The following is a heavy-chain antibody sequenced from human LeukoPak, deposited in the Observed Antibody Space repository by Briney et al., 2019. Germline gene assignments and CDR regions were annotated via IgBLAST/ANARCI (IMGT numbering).Heavy chain of an antibody. J-gene: IGHJ4*02. V-gene: IGHV3-23*01. D-gene: IGHD6-19*01. CDR2: ISGSGGST. Sequence: GGSLRLSCAASGFTFSSYAMSWVRQAPGKGLEWVSAISGSGGSTYYADSVKGRFTISRDNSKNTLYLQMNSLRAEDTAVYYCAKDRSIAVFLQIFDYWGRGTLVTVSS. CDR1: GFTFSSYA. CDR3: AKDRSIAVFLQIFDY.